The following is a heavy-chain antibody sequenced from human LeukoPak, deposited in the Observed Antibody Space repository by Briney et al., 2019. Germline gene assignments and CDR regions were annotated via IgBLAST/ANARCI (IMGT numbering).Heavy chain of an antibody. V-gene: IGHV4-39*01. CDR2: TYYTGGT. CDR3: ASHGSPWIQLWSSEAYNWFDP. D-gene: IGHD5-18*01. CDR1: GGSITSSSYY. J-gene: IGHJ5*02. Sequence: PSETLSLTCSVSGGSITSSSYYWGWIRQPPEKGLEWIGSTYYTGGTYYSPSLKSRVTISVDTSKNQFSLKLSSVTAADTAVYYCASHGSPWIQLWSSEAYNWFDPWGQGTLVTVSS.